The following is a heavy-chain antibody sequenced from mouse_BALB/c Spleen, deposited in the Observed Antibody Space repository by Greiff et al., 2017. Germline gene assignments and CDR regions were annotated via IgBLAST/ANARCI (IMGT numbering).Heavy chain of an antibody. V-gene: IGHV3-2*02. CDR3: ARDYGSTGGFDY. J-gene: IGHJ2*01. CDR1: GYSITSDYA. Sequence: EVQLKESGPGLVKPSQSLSLTCTVTGYSITSDYAWNWIRQFPGNKLEWMGYISYSVSTSYNPSLKSRISITRDTSKNQFFLQLNSVTTEDTATYYCARDYGSTGGFDYWGQGTTLTVSA. D-gene: IGHD1-1*01. CDR2: ISYSVST.